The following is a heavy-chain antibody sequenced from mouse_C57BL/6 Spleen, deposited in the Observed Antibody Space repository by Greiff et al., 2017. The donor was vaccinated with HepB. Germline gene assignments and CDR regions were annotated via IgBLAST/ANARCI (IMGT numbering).Heavy chain of an antibody. J-gene: IGHJ3*01. D-gene: IGHD3-2*02. CDR3: ARDLDSSSYVSFAY. CDR2: ISDGGSYT. V-gene: IGHV5-4*01. Sequence: EVQGVESGGGLVKPGGSLKLSCAASGFTFSSYAMSWVRQTPEKRLEWVATISDGGSYTYYPDNVKGRFTISRDNAKNNLYLQMSHLKSEDTAMYYCARDLDSSSYVSFAYWGQGTLVTVSA. CDR1: GFTFSSYA.